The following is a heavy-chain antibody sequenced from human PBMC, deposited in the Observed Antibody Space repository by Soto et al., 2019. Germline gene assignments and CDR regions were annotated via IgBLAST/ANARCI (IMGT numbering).Heavy chain of an antibody. J-gene: IGHJ5*02. Sequence: SETLSLTCFVSCYSITAGGYYWSWIRHHPGKGLEWIGSFYSSGSIIYNPSLRSRVSISGDTSSNQFSMSLTSVTAADTARYYCARMYSSGSGWFHPWGQGTLVTVSS. CDR3: ARMYSSGSGWFHP. CDR2: FYSSGSI. D-gene: IGHD6-19*01. CDR1: CYSITAGGYY. V-gene: IGHV4-31*03.